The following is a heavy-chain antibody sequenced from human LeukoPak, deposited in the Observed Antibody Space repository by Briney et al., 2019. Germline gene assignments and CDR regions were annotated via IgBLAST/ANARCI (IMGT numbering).Heavy chain of an antibody. Sequence: ASVKVSCKASDYTFTNYGVGWVRQAPGQGLEWMGWISAYNGKTYYAQKFQGRVTVTTDTSTSTAYMDLRSLRSDDTAVYYCARTNLDCKNGVCYDYWGQGTLVTVSA. CDR1: DYTFTNYG. V-gene: IGHV1-18*01. CDR3: ARTNLDCKNGVCYDY. D-gene: IGHD2-8*01. J-gene: IGHJ4*02. CDR2: ISAYNGKT.